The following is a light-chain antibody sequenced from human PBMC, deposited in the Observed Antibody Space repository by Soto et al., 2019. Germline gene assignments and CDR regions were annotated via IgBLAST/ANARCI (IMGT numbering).Light chain of an antibody. V-gene: IGKV1D-12*01. J-gene: IGKJ5*01. CDR1: QDIAGY. CDR3: QQAYSFPIT. CDR2: AAS. Sequence: DIQVTQSPSSVSAPVGDSVTITCRASQDIAGYLAWYQHKLGRTPELMIHAASRLQSGVPSRFSGSRSGTDFSLTINSLQPEDFATYYCQQAYSFPITFGQGTRLEIK.